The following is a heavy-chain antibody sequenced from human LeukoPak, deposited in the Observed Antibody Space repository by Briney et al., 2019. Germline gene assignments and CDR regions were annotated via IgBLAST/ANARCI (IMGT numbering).Heavy chain of an antibody. D-gene: IGHD6-13*01. J-gene: IGHJ3*02. CDR2: IYYSGST. Sequence: SSETLSLTCTVSGGSISSYYWSWIRQPPGKGLEWIGYIYYSGSTNYNPSLKSRVTISVDTSKNRFSLKLSSVTAADTAVYYCARDLYSSSWYRVNAFDIWGQGTMVTVSS. CDR3: ARDLYSSSWYRVNAFDI. V-gene: IGHV4-59*01. CDR1: GGSISSYY.